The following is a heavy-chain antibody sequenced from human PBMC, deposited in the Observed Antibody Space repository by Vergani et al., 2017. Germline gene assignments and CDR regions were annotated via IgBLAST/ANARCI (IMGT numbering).Heavy chain of an antibody. CDR1: GFTFDDYA. CDR3: AKDHGLGFDY. D-gene: IGHD6-19*01. CDR2: ISWNSGSI. J-gene: IGHJ4*02. V-gene: IGHV3-9*01. Sequence: EVQLVESGGGLVQPGRSLRLSCAASGFTFDDYAMHWVRQAPGKGLEWVSGISWNSGSIGYADSVKGRFTISRDNAKNSLYLQMNSLRAEDTALYYCAKDHGLGFDYWGQGTLVTVSS.